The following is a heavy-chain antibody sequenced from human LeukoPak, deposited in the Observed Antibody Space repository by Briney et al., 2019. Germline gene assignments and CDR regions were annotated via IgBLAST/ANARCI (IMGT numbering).Heavy chain of an antibody. J-gene: IGHJ5*02. CDR2: ISGSGGST. D-gene: IGHD3-9*01. Sequence: GGSLRLSCAASGFTFSNYGMSWVRQAPRKGLEWVSAISGSGGSTHYADSVKGRFTISRDNSKNTLYLQMSSLRVEDTAVYYCARGIGYDTFDPWGQGTLVTISS. V-gene: IGHV3-23*01. CDR3: ARGIGYDTFDP. CDR1: GFTFSNYG.